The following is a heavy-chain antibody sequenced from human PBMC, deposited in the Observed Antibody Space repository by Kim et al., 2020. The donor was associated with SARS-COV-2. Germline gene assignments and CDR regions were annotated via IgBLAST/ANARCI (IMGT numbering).Heavy chain of an antibody. D-gene: IGHD3-3*01. J-gene: IGHJ4*02. CDR3: ARYFDFWSGYGSFDY. V-gene: IGHV4-59*01. Sequence: PSLKSRVTTSVDTSNNQFSLKLSSVTAADTAVYYCARYFDFWSGYGSFDYWGQGTLVTVSS.